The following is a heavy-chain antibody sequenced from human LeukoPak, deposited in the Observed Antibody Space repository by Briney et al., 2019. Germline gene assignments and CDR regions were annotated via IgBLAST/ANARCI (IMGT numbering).Heavy chain of an antibody. CDR2: ISYDGSNK. Sequence: GGSLRLSCAASGFTFSSYAMHWVHQAPGKGLEWVAVISYDGSNKYYADSVKGRFTISRDNSKNTLYLQMNSLRAEDTAVYYCARGSEFWSGFMGYWGQGTLVTVSS. CDR3: ARGSEFWSGFMGY. V-gene: IGHV3-30*01. J-gene: IGHJ4*02. D-gene: IGHD3-3*01. CDR1: GFTFSSYA.